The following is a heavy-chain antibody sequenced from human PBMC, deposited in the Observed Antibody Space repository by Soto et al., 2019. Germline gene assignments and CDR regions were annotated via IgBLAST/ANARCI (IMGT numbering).Heavy chain of an antibody. V-gene: IGHV3-33*01. J-gene: IGHJ6*02. D-gene: IGHD6-19*01. CDR2: IWYDGSNK. Sequence: QVQLVESGGGVAQPGRSLRLSCTVSGFTFSGHAMHWVRQAPGKGLEWVTQIWYDGSNKYYAESVKGRFTISRDNSKKTVYLKMNSPRVEDTAVYYCARDGQGLAPYALDVWGQGTSVTGSS. CDR3: ARDGQGLAPYALDV. CDR1: GFTFSGHA.